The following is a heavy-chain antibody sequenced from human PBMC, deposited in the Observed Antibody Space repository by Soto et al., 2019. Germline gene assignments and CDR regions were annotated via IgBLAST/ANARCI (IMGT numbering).Heavy chain of an antibody. D-gene: IGHD1-26*01. CDR2: IIPIFGTA. V-gene: IGHV1-69*01. CDR3: ARDGGRHSGGIDY. J-gene: IGHJ4*02. CDR1: GGTFSSYS. Sequence: QVPLVQSGAEVKKPGSSVKVSCKASGGTFSSYSINWVRQAPGQGLEWMGEIIPIFGTANDAQKFQGRVTITADESTSTAYMELSSLRAEDTAVYYCARDGGRHSGGIDYWGQGNLVTVSS.